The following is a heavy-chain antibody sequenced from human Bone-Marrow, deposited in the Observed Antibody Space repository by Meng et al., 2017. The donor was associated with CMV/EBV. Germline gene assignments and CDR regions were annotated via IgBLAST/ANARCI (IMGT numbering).Heavy chain of an antibody. J-gene: IGHJ4*02. CDR2: IIPILGIA. CDR1: GGTFRSYA. V-gene: IGHV1-69*10. Sequence: SVKVSCKASGGTFRSYAISWVRQAPGQGLEWMGGIIPILGIANYAQKFQGRVTITADKSTSTAYMELSSLRSEDTAVYYCARVRCSSTSCYMGYYFDYWGQGTLVTVSS. CDR3: ARVRCSSTSCYMGYYFDY. D-gene: IGHD2-2*02.